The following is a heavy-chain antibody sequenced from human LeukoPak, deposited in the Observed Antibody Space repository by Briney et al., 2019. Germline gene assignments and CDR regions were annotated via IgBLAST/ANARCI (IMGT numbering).Heavy chain of an antibody. CDR3: ARVQGGGFRTADY. J-gene: IGHJ4*02. Sequence: GGSLRLSCAASGFTFSNYIMHWVRQAPGKGLDWVAVILENGSYQYYADSVKGRFTISRDNSKNTLFLQMNSLRDEDTAIYYCARVQGGGFRTADYWGQGTQVTVSS. V-gene: IGHV3-30*04. CDR1: GFTFSNYI. D-gene: IGHD1-14*01. CDR2: ILENGSYQ.